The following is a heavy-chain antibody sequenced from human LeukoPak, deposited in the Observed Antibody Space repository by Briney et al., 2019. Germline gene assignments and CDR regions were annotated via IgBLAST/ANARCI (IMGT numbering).Heavy chain of an antibody. J-gene: IGHJ6*02. Sequence: SETLSLTCTVFGGSISSYYWSWIRQPPGKGLEWIGYIYYSGSTNYNPSLKSRVTISVDTSKNQFSLKLSSVTAADTAVYYCVRDEAVAGYGMDVWGQGTTVTVSS. CDR3: VRDEAVAGYGMDV. V-gene: IGHV4-59*01. CDR2: IYYSGST. CDR1: GGSISSYY. D-gene: IGHD6-19*01.